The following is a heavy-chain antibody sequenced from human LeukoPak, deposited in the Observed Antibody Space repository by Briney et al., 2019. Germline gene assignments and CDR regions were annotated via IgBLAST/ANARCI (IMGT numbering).Heavy chain of an antibody. Sequence: PGGSLRLSCAASGFTFSTYAMSWVRQAPGKGLEWVSAITGSGGRTHYADSVKGRFTISRDNSKNTLNLQMNSLSAEDTAVYYCAKDQDYDSSGYYPYYFDYWGQGTLVTVSS. V-gene: IGHV3-23*01. J-gene: IGHJ4*02. D-gene: IGHD3-22*01. CDR3: AKDQDYDSSGYYPYYFDY. CDR1: GFTFSTYA. CDR2: ITGSGGRT.